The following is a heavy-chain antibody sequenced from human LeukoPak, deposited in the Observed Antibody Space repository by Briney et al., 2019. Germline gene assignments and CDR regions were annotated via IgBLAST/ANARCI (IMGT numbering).Heavy chain of an antibody. CDR3: ARVNYCSGGSCYSLGYYYYYYMDV. D-gene: IGHD2-15*01. CDR2: ISAYNGNT. V-gene: IGHV1-18*01. CDR1: GGTFSSYA. J-gene: IGHJ6*03. Sequence: ASVKVSCKASGGTFSSYAISWVRQAPGQGLEWMGWISAYNGNTNYAQKLQGRVTMTTDTSTSTAYMELRSLRSDDTAVYYCARVNYCSGGSCYSLGYYYYYYMDVWGKGTTVTVSS.